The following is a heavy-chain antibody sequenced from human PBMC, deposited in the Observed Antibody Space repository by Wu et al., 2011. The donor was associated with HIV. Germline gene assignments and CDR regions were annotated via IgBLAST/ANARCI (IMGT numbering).Heavy chain of an antibody. CDR2: IIPIFGTA. V-gene: IGHV1-69*14. Sequence: QVKLVQSGAEVKKPGSSVKVSCKASGGTFSRYIITWVRQAPGQGLEWMGGIIPIFGTANYAQKFQGRVTITADRSTSTAYMEVSSLRSEDTAIYYCARERLVVIAAMGDRFHFYGMDVWGQGTTVTVSS. J-gene: IGHJ6*02. D-gene: IGHD2-15*01. CDR3: ARERLVVIAAMGDRFHFYGMDV. CDR1: GGTFSRYI.